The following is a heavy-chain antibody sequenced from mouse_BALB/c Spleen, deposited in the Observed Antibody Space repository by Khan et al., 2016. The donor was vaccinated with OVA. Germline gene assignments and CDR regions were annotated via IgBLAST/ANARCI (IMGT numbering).Heavy chain of an antibody. CDR3: ARSGGNFHWYFDV. CDR1: GFTFSSFG. D-gene: IGHD2-1*01. CDR2: VSSGSSTI. Sequence: EVNLVESGGGLVQPGGSRKLSCAASGFTFSSFGMHWVRQAPKKGLEWVAYVSSGSSTIYYVDTVKGRFTISRDNPKNTLFLQMTSLRSEDTAMYYCARSGGNFHWYFDVWGAGTSVTVSS. V-gene: IGHV5-17*02. J-gene: IGHJ1*01.